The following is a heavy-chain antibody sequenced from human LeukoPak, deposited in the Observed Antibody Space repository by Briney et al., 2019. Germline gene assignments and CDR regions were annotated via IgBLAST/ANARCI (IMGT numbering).Heavy chain of an antibody. CDR1: GGTFSSYA. D-gene: IGHD6-13*01. CDR2: IIPIFGTA. Sequence: SVKVSCKASGGTFSSYAISWVRQAPGQGLEWMGGIIPIFGTANYAQKFQGRVTMTEDTSTDTAYMELSSLRSEDTAVYYCATYSSSPNAFDIWGQGTMVTVSS. V-gene: IGHV1-69*06. J-gene: IGHJ3*02. CDR3: ATYSSSPNAFDI.